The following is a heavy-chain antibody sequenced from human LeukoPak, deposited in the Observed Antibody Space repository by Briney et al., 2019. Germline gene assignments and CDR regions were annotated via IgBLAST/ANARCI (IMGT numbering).Heavy chain of an antibody. CDR1: GFTFSDYW. D-gene: IGHD2-21*02. V-gene: IGHV3-7*01. CDR3: ATPTMYCGGDCFGDY. Sequence: GGSLRLSCAASGFTFSDYWMSWVRQAPGKGLEWVASIKEDGSEKHSTDSVKGRFTISRDNAKNSVFLQMNSLRAEDTAVYLCATPTMYCGGDCFGDYWGRGTLVTVSS. CDR2: IKEDGSEK. J-gene: IGHJ4*02.